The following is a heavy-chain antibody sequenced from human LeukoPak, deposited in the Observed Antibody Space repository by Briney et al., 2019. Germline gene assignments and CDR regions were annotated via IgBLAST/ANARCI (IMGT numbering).Heavy chain of an antibody. Sequence: GGSLRLSCAASGFTFSSYWMSWVRQAPGKGLEWVANIKQDGSEKYYVDSVKGRFTISRDNAKNSLYLQMNSLRAEDTAVYYCASWLQYYDSSGYYPTGDDYWGQGTLVTVPS. CDR1: GFTFSSYW. CDR2: IKQDGSEK. CDR3: ASWLQYYDSSGYYPTGDDY. D-gene: IGHD3-22*01. V-gene: IGHV3-7*01. J-gene: IGHJ4*02.